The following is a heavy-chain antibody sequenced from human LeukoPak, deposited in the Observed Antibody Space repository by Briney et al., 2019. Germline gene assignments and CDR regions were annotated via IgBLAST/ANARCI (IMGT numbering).Heavy chain of an antibody. Sequence: SVKVSCKASGGTFSSYAISWVRQAPGQGLEWMGNIIPIFVTPIYAQKFQGRVTITADESTSTAYMELSSLRSEDTAVYYCARKVPNDSSGYYYRGQFDPWGQGTLVTVSS. V-gene: IGHV1-69*13. J-gene: IGHJ5*02. CDR1: GGTFSSYA. D-gene: IGHD3-22*01. CDR3: ARKVPNDSSGYYYRGQFDP. CDR2: IIPIFVTP.